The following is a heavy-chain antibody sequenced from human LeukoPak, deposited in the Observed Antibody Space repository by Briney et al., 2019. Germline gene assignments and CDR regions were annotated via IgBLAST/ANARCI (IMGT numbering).Heavy chain of an antibody. D-gene: IGHD6-6*01. CDR3: ARDERWAARTDP. CDR2: IYHSGST. J-gene: IGHJ5*02. CDR1: GGSISSGGYY. Sequence: SETLSLTCTVSGGSISSGGYYWSWIRQPPGKGLEWIGYIYHSGSTYYNPSLKSRVTISVDRSKNQFSLKLSSVTAADTAVYYCARDERWAARTDPWGQGTLVTVSS. V-gene: IGHV4-30-2*01.